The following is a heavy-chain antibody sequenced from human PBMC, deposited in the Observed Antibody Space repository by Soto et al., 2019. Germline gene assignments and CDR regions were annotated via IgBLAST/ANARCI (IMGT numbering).Heavy chain of an antibody. Sequence: PGESLKISCKGSGYSFTSYWIGWVRQMPGKGLEWMGIIYPGDSDTRYSPSFQGQVTISADKSISTAYLQWSSLKASDTAMYYCARPASTDILTGYDYYYCGMDVWCQGTTVTVSS. CDR1: GYSFTSYW. CDR3: ARPASTDILTGYDYYYCGMDV. V-gene: IGHV5-51*01. CDR2: IYPGDSDT. J-gene: IGHJ6*02. D-gene: IGHD3-9*01.